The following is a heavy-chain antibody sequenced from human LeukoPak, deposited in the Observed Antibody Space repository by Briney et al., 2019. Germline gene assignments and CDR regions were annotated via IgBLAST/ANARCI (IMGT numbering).Heavy chain of an antibody. Sequence: GGSLRLSCAASGFTFSSYAMSWVRQAPGKGLEWVSAISGSGGSTYYADSVKGRFTISRDNSKNTLCLQMNSLRAEDTAVYYCAKGPYGSGSSINWFDPWGQGTLVTVSS. CDR2: ISGSGGST. V-gene: IGHV3-23*01. D-gene: IGHD3-10*01. CDR1: GFTFSSYA. J-gene: IGHJ5*02. CDR3: AKGPYGSGSSINWFDP.